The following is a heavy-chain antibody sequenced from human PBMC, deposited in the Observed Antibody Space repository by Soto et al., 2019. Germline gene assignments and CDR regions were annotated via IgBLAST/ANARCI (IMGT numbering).Heavy chain of an antibody. V-gene: IGHV3-30*18. Sequence: QVQLVESGGGVVQPGKSLRLSCAASGFTFSSYGMHWVRQAPGKGLEWVAVISYDGSNKYYADSVKGRFTISRDNSKNTLYLQMNSLRAEDTAVYYCAKDRMTMMVEAPFDYWGQGTLVTVSS. CDR1: GFTFSSYG. CDR2: ISYDGSNK. CDR3: AKDRMTMMVEAPFDY. J-gene: IGHJ4*02. D-gene: IGHD3-22*01.